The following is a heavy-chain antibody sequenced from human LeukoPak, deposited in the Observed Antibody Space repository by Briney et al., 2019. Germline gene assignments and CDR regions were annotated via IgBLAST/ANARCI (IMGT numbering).Heavy chain of an antibody. V-gene: IGHV3-21*04. Sequence: GGSLRLSCAASGFTFSSYSMNWVRQAPGKGLEWVSSISSSSSYIYYADSVKGRFTISRDNAKNSLYLQMNSLRAEDTALYYCAKDSSYDTFGYFDYWGQGTLVTVSS. CDR2: ISSSSSYI. J-gene: IGHJ4*02. CDR1: GFTFSSYS. D-gene: IGHD2/OR15-2a*01. CDR3: AKDSSYDTFGYFDY.